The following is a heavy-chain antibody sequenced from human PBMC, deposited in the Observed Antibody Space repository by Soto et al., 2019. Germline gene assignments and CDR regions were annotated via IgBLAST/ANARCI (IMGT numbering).Heavy chain of an antibody. CDR2: INHSGST. CDR1: GRTFSVYY. Sequence: SETLSQTCHISGRTFSVYYWRRIRQPPGKGLERIREINHSGSTYYNPSPKSRVTISLDTSKNQFSLKLSSVTAADTAVYYCARRPNCSSTSCYGWDWFDPWGQG. CDR3: ARRPNCSSTSCYGWDWFDP. D-gene: IGHD2-2*01. V-gene: IGHV4-34*01. J-gene: IGHJ5*02.